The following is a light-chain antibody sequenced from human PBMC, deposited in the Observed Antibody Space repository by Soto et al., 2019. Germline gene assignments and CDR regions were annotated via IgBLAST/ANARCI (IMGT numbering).Light chain of an antibody. CDR2: DVS. Sequence: QSVLTQPASVSGSPGQSITISCTGTSSDVGGYNYVSWYQQHPGKAPKLMIYDVSNRPSGVSNRFSGSKSGNTASLTISGLVAEDQADYYCSSYTSSSTLVFGSGTQLTVL. CDR1: SSDVGGYNY. V-gene: IGLV2-14*01. CDR3: SSYTSSSTLV. J-gene: IGLJ1*01.